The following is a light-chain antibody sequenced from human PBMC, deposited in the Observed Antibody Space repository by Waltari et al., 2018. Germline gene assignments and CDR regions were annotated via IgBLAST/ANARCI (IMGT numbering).Light chain of an antibody. CDR3: QQYNTYPRT. V-gene: IGKV1-5*03. Sequence: DIQMTQSPSTLSASVGDRVTIICRASQSISTWLAWYQQKPGKAPKLLIYKASTVERGVPSRFSGGGSGTEFTLTISSLQPDDFATYYCQQYNTYPRTFGQGTKVEIK. J-gene: IGKJ1*01. CDR1: QSISTW. CDR2: KAS.